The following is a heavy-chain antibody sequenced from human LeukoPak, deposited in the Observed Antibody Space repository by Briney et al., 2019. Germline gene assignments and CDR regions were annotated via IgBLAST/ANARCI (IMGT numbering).Heavy chain of an antibody. J-gene: IGHJ4*02. Sequence: ASVKVSCKASGYTFTGYYMHWVRQAPGQGLEWMEWINPNSGGTNYAQKFQGRVTMTRDTSISTAYMELSRLRSDDTAVYYCARGFPSRRNYDSSGYYSYYFDHWGQGTLVTVSS. V-gene: IGHV1-2*02. CDR2: INPNSGGT. CDR1: GYTFTGYY. CDR3: ARGFPSRRNYDSSGYYSYYFDH. D-gene: IGHD3-22*01.